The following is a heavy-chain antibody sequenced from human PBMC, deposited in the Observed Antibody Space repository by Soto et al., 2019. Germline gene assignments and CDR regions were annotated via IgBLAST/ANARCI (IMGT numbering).Heavy chain of an antibody. V-gene: IGHV1-18*01. CDR3: ARGPNYDILTGNYDGMDV. J-gene: IGHJ6*02. CDR1: GYTFSSYG. D-gene: IGHD3-9*01. Sequence: QVQLVRSGAEVKKPGASVKVSCKASGYTFSSYGISWVRQAPGQGLEWMGWISAYNGNTNYAQKLQGRVTMTTDTSTSTAYMELRSLRSDDRAVYYCARGPNYDILTGNYDGMDVWGQGTTVTVSS. CDR2: ISAYNGNT.